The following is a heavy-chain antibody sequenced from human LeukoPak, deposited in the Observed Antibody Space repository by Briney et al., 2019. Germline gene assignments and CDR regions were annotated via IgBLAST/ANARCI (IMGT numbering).Heavy chain of an antibody. D-gene: IGHD1-26*01. V-gene: IGHV4-59*01. J-gene: IGHJ6*02. CDR3: ARGGTVRNGMDV. Sequence: ASETLSLTCTVSGGSISSYYWSWIRQPPGKGLEWIGYIYYSGSTNYNPSLKSRVTISVDTSRNQFSLKLSSVTAADTAVYYCARGGTVRNGMDVWGQGTTVTVSS. CDR1: GGSISSYY. CDR2: IYYSGST.